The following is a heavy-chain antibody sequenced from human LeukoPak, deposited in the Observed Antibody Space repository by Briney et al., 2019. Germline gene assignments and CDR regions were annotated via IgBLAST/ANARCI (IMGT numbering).Heavy chain of an antibody. J-gene: IGHJ4*02. D-gene: IGHD3-16*01. CDR3: ARFVWNTAAFDY. Sequence: GGSLRLXCAASGFTFSSYEMNWVRQAPGKGLEWVSYISSSAGTIYYADSVKGRFTISRDSAKNSLYLQMNSLRGEDTAVYYCARFVWNTAAFDYWGSGTLVTVSS. CDR2: ISSSAGTI. V-gene: IGHV3-48*03. CDR1: GFTFSSYE.